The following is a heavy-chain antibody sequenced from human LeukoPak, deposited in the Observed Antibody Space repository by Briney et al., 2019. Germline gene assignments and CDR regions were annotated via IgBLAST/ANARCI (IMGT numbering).Heavy chain of an antibody. D-gene: IGHD4-23*01. Sequence: GGSLRLSCAASGFTFNSYEMNWVRQAPGKGLEWISYISTSGSTGYYAGSVKGRFTISRDNTENSLYLQMNSLRAEDTAVYYCARGDGGYYYGMDVWGKGTTVTVSS. CDR1: GFTFNSYE. CDR2: ISTSGSTG. CDR3: ARGDGGYYYGMDV. V-gene: IGHV3-48*03. J-gene: IGHJ6*04.